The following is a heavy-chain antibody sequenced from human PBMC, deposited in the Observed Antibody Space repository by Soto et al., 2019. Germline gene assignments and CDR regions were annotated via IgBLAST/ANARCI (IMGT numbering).Heavy chain of an antibody. J-gene: IGHJ4*02. D-gene: IGHD3-10*01. V-gene: IGHV3-72*01. CDR1: GLSLSDVF. CDR2: TKDKAYSYTT. Sequence: EVQLVESGGDLVQPGGSLRLSCAASGLSLSDVFIDWVRLAPGKWLEWVGRTKDKAYSYTTEYAASVKGRFTISRDDSRKSVFLQMSRLKTEDTAVYYCASIRGVFGYWGQGNLVSVSS. CDR3: ASIRGVFGY.